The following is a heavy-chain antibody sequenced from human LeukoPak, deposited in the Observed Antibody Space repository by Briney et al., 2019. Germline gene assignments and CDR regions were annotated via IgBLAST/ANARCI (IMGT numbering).Heavy chain of an antibody. D-gene: IGHD6-13*01. V-gene: IGHV4-34*01. Sequence: SETLSLTCAVYGGSFSGYYWSWIRQPPGKGLEWIGSIYNSGSTYYNPSLKSRVTISIDTFKNQFSLKLSSVTAADTAVYYCAREYRSSWYLNWFDPWGQGTLVTVSS. CDR3: AREYRSSWYLNWFDP. CDR2: IYNSGST. CDR1: GGSFSGYY. J-gene: IGHJ5*02.